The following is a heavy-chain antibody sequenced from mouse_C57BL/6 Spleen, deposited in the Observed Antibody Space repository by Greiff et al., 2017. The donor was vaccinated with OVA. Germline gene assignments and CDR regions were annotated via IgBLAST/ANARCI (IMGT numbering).Heavy chain of an antibody. Sequence: QVQLKQPGAELVRPGSSVKLSCKASGYTFTSYWMDWVKQRPGQGLEWIGNIYPSDSETHYNQKFKDKATLTVDKSSSTAYMQLSSLTSEDSAVYYCARKGGYYPFAYWGQGTLVTVSA. CDR3: ARKGGYYPFAY. CDR2: IYPSDSET. V-gene: IGHV1-61*01. D-gene: IGHD2-3*01. CDR1: GYTFTSYW. J-gene: IGHJ3*01.